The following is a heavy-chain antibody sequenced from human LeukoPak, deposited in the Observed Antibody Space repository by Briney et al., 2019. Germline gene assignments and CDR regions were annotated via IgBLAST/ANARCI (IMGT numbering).Heavy chain of an antibody. D-gene: IGHD1-14*01. CDR3: VRCQWYNAFDI. J-gene: IGHJ3*02. CDR2: IWYDGTKE. Sequence: GGSLRLSCAASGFTFSTYGMHWVRQAPGKGLEWVAVIWYDGTKEYYADSVKGRFTISRDNSKNTLYLQMNSLRAEDTAVYYCVRCQWYNAFDIWGQGTMVTASS. V-gene: IGHV3-33*01. CDR1: GFTFSTYG.